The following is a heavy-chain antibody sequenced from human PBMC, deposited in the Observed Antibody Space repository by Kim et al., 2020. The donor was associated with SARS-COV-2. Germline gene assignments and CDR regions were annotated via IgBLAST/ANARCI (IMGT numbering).Heavy chain of an antibody. CDR3: ARRGIAARLVSVYYYGMDV. J-gene: IGHJ6*02. CDR1: GGSISSSSYY. Sequence: SETLSLTCTVSGGSISSSSYYWGWIRQPPGKGLEWIGSIYYSGSTYYNPSLKSRVTISVDTSKNQFSLKLSSVTAADTAVYYCARRGIAARLVSVYYYGMDVWGQGTTVTVSS. V-gene: IGHV4-39*01. CDR2: IYYSGST. D-gene: IGHD6-6*01.